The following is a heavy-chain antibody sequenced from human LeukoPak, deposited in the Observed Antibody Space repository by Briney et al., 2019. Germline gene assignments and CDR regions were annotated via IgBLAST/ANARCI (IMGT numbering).Heavy chain of an antibody. CDR1: GFTFSSYA. V-gene: IGHV3-23*01. D-gene: IGHD6-13*01. J-gene: IGHJ4*02. CDR3: AKAQERVAAAGTGDY. Sequence: GGSLRLSCAASGFTFSSYAMSWVRQAPGKGLEWVSAISGSGGSTYYADSVKGRFTISRDNSKNTLYLQMNSLRAEDTAVYYCAKAQERVAAAGTGDYWGQGTLVTVPS. CDR2: ISGSGGST.